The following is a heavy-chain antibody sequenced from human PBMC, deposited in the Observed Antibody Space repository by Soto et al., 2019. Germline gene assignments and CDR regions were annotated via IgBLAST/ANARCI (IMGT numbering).Heavy chain of an antibody. CDR3: ATVDYYGSGSYPWFDP. Sequence: SETLSLTCTVSGGSISSGDYYWSWIRQPPGKGLEWIGYIYYSGSTYYNPSLKSRVTISVDTSKNQFSLKLSSVTAADTAVYYSATVDYYGSGSYPWFDPWGQGTLVTVSS. CDR2: IYYSGST. D-gene: IGHD3-10*01. CDR1: GGSISSGDYY. V-gene: IGHV4-30-4*01. J-gene: IGHJ5*02.